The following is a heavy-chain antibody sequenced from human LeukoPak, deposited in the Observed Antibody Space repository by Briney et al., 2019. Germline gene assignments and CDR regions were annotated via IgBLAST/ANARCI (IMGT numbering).Heavy chain of an antibody. CDR1: GYTFTSYG. CDR2: IRAYKGNT. D-gene: IGHD3-3*01. Sequence: ASVKVSCKASGYTFTSYGISWVRQAPGQGLEWMGWIRAYKGNTNYAQKLQGRVTMTTDTSTSTAYMALRSLRSDVTAVYDCARVLFLEWLSFPVNWFDPWGQGTLVTVSS. J-gene: IGHJ5*02. CDR3: ARVLFLEWLSFPVNWFDP. V-gene: IGHV1-18*01.